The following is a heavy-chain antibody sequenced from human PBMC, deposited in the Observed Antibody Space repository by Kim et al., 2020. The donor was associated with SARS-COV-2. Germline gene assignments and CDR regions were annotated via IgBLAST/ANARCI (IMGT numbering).Heavy chain of an antibody. CDR2: IGSVGGNT. J-gene: IGHJ4*02. Sequence: GGSLRLSCAASGFTFSIYAMSWVRQAPGKGLEWVSTIGSVGGNTYYADSVKGRFTISRDNSKNTLYLQMNSLGAEDTAVYFCARGHATYYFDYWGQGTL. CDR3: ARGHATYYFDY. CDR1: GFTFSIYA. V-gene: IGHV3-23*01.